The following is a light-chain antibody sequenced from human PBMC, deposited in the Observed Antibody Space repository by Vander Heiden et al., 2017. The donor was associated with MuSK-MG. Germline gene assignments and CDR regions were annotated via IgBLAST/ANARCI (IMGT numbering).Light chain of an antibody. CDR1: QSVSIY. CDR3: QQSYDTPWT. CDR2: AAS. V-gene: IGKV1-39*01. Sequence: DIQMTKAPSSLSASIGDRVTITCRASQSVSIYFNWYQQKPGKAPKLLIYAASSLQTGVPSRFSGSGSGTDFTLTITSLQPEDFATYYCQQSYDTPWTFGQGTKVEIK. J-gene: IGKJ1*01.